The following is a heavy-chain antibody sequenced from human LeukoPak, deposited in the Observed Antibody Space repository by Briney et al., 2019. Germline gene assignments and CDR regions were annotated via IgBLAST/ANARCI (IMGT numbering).Heavy chain of an antibody. CDR3: AREGGILTGYSHGFDY. CDR2: IYYSGST. CDR1: GGSISSYY. Sequence: SETLSLTCTVSGGSISSYYWSWIRQPPGKGLEWIGYIYYSGSTNYNPSLKSRVTISVDTSKSQFSLKLSSVTAADTAVYYCAREGGILTGYSHGFDYWGQGTLVTVSS. J-gene: IGHJ4*02. V-gene: IGHV4-59*01. D-gene: IGHD3-9*01.